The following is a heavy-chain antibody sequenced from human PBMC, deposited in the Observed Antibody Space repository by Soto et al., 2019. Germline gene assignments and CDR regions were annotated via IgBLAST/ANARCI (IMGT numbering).Heavy chain of an antibody. Sequence: PGGSLRLSCAASGFTFSSYAMSWVRQAPGKGLEWVSAISGSGGSTYYADSVKGRFTISRDNSKNTLYLQMNSLRAEDTAVYYCAKGGRITIFGVAPDFEYWGQGALVTVSS. CDR1: GFTFSSYA. J-gene: IGHJ4*02. CDR2: ISGSGGST. CDR3: AKGGRITIFGVAPDFEY. V-gene: IGHV3-23*01. D-gene: IGHD3-3*01.